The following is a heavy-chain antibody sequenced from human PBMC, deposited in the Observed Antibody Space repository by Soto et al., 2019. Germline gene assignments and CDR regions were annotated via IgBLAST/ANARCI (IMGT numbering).Heavy chain of an antibody. CDR1: GFTFSSYA. CDR2: ISGSGGST. Sequence: PGGSLRLSCAASGFTFSSYAMSWVRQAPGKGLEWVSAISGSGGSTYYADSVKGRFTISRDKSKNTLYLQLSSLRAEDTAVYYCASRTLAPGYSGYALDYWGQGTLVTVSS. J-gene: IGHJ4*02. V-gene: IGHV3-23*01. CDR3: ASRTLAPGYSGYALDY. D-gene: IGHD5-12*01.